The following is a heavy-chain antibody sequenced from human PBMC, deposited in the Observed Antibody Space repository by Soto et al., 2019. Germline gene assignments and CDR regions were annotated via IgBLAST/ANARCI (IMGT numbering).Heavy chain of an antibody. CDR3: ATDYGWAFQI. V-gene: IGHV3-15*01. CDR1: GLSFSDVK. Sequence: GGSLRLSCAGSGLSFSDVKMTWVRQPPGKGLEWVGRIQTKTGGGTADYPAAVRGRFTISRDDSKNTLYLQLNSLKTEDTAVYYCATDYGWAFQIWGQGTTVTVSS. CDR2: IQTKTGGGTA. J-gene: IGHJ6*02. D-gene: IGHD4-17*01.